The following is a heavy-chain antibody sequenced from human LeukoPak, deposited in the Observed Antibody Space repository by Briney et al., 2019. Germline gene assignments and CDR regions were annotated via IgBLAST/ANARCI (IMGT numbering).Heavy chain of an antibody. J-gene: IGHJ4*02. CDR3: AAMGLDYGDPLDY. CDR2: IIPIFGTA. V-gene: IGHV1-69*05. D-gene: IGHD4-17*01. Sequence: ASVKVSCKASGGTFSSYAISWVRQAPGQGLEWMGGIIPIFGTANYAQKFQGRVTITTDESTSTAYTELSSLRSGDTAVYYCAAMGLDYGDPLDYWGQGTLVTVSS. CDR1: GGTFSSYA.